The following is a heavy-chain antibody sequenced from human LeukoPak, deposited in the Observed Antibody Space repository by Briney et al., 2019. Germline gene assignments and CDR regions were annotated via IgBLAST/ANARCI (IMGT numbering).Heavy chain of an antibody. Sequence: GGSLRLSCAASGFIFSSHWMSWVRQAPGKGLEWVANINLDGNDKNYVDSVKGRFTISRDNAKNSLYLQMNSLRAEDTAMYYCARAPIYSGWSWGQGTLVTVSS. D-gene: IGHD5-12*01. CDR3: ARAPIYSGWS. CDR1: GFIFSSHW. J-gene: IGHJ5*02. V-gene: IGHV3-7*01. CDR2: INLDGNDK.